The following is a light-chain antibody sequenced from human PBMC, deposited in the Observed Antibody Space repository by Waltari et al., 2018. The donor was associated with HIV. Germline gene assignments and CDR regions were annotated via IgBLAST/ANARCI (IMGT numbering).Light chain of an antibody. CDR2: EDK. Sequence: MLTQPHSVSESPGKTVTISCTRRSGSIASNHVQWYQQRPGSSPITIIYEDKQRPSGVPVRFSGSIDSSSNSASRTISGLKTEDEADYYCQSYDANYRGIFGGGTKLTVL. CDR1: SGSIASNH. V-gene: IGLV6-57*01. CDR3: QSYDANYRGI. J-gene: IGLJ2*01.